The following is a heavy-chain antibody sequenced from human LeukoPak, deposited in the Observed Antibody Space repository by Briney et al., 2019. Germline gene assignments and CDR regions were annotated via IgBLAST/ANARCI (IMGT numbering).Heavy chain of an antibody. CDR1: GYTFTSYG. CDR3: ARWGSLGYCSGGSCSESGDDAFDI. J-gene: IGHJ3*02. D-gene: IGHD2-15*01. Sequence: GASVKVSCKASGYTFTSYGISWVRQAPGQGLEWMGIINPSGGSTSYAQKFQGRVTMTRDMSTSTVYMELSSLRSEDTAVYYCARWGSLGYCSGGSCSESGDDAFDIWGQGTMVTVSS. CDR2: INPSGGST. V-gene: IGHV1-46*01.